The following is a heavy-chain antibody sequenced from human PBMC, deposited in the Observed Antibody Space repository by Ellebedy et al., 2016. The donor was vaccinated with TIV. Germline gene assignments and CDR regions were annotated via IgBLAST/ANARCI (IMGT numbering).Heavy chain of an antibody. CDR2: IYPGDANT. CDR1: GYSFTNYW. J-gene: IGHJ4*02. Sequence: GESLKISCKVSGYSFTNYWIGWVRQMPGKGLDWMGAIYPGDANTKYSPSFQGQVTISADKSISSAYLQWSSLKASDTAMYYCVKGPLGYCSGGSCSADYWGQGTLVTVSS. D-gene: IGHD2-15*01. V-gene: IGHV5-51*01. CDR3: VKGPLGYCSGGSCSADY.